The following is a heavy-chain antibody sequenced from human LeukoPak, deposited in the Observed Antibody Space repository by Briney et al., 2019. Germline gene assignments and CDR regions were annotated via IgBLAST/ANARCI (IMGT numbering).Heavy chain of an antibody. CDR2: INPNSGGT. CDR1: GYTFTGYY. CDR3: ARGRSGYSSSWYPLSF. J-gene: IGHJ3*01. Sequence: ASVKVSCKASGYTFTGYYMHGVRQAPGQGLEWMGWINPNSGGTNYAQKFQGRVTMTRDTSISTAYMELSRLRSDDTAVYYCARGRSGYSSSWYPLSFWGQGTMVTVSS. D-gene: IGHD6-13*01. V-gene: IGHV1-2*02.